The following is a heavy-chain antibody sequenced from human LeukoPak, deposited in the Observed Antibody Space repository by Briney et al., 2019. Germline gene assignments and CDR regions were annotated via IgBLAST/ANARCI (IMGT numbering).Heavy chain of an antibody. Sequence: ASVKVSCKASGYTFTGYYMHWVRQAPGRGLEWMGWINPNSGGTNYAQKFQGRVTMTRDTSISTAYMELSRLRSDDTAVYYCARGWTSYDFWSGYYNFDYWGQGTLVTVSS. CDR3: ARGWTSYDFWSGYYNFDY. J-gene: IGHJ4*02. CDR1: GYTFTGYY. D-gene: IGHD3-3*01. CDR2: INPNSGGT. V-gene: IGHV1-2*02.